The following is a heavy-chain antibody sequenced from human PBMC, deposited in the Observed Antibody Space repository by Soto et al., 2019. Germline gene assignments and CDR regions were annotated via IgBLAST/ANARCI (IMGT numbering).Heavy chain of an antibody. CDR2: IYYSGST. D-gene: IGHD3-9*01. V-gene: IGHV4-39*01. CDR1: GGSISSSSYY. J-gene: IGHJ4*02. CDR3: ARPRGSTGPPIDY. Sequence: SETLSLTCTVSGGSISSSSYYWGWIRQPPGKGLEWIGSIYYSGSTYYNPSLKSRVTISVDTSKNQFSLKLSSVTAADTAVYYCARPRGSTGPPIDYWGQGTLVTVSS.